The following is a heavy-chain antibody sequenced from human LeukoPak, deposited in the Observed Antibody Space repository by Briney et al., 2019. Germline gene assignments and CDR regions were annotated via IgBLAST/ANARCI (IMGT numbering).Heavy chain of an antibody. V-gene: IGHV3-48*04. CDR1: GFVFSTYS. CDR3: ARVGRSGYTKDY. D-gene: IGHD5-12*01. J-gene: IGHJ4*02. Sequence: GGSLSLSCAACGFVFSTYSIDWVRQAPGKGLEWPSYISSRSTIYYADSVKGRFTVSRDNAENLVYLQMNSLGAEDTAVYYCARVGRSGYTKDYWGQGTLVTVAS. CDR2: ISSRSTI.